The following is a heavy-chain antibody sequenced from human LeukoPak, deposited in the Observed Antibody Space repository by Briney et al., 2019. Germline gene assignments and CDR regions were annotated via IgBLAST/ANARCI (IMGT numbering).Heavy chain of an antibody. CDR2: IIPILGTA. J-gene: IGHJ5*02. Sequence: SVKVSCKASEGTFSSYAISWVRQAPGQGLEWMGRIIPILGTANYAQKFQGRVTITTDESTSAAYMELSSLRSEDTAVYYCARDHASMQRYPNWFDPWGQGTLVTVSS. V-gene: IGHV1-69*11. CDR1: EGTFSSYA. CDR3: ARDHASMQRYPNWFDP. D-gene: IGHD1-14*01.